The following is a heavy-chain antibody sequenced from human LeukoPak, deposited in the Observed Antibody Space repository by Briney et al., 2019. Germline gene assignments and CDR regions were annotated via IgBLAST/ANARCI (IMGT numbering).Heavy chain of an antibody. J-gene: IGHJ3*02. CDR1: GYTFTGYY. V-gene: IGHV1-2*02. D-gene: IGHD6-19*01. CDR2: INPNSGGT. Sequence: ASVKVSCKASGYTFTGYYMHWVRQAPGQGLEWMGWINPNSGGTNYAQKFQGRVTMTRDTSISTAYMELSRLRSDDTAVYYCARDSSGWYSDAFDIWGQGTLVTVSS. CDR3: ARDSSGWYSDAFDI.